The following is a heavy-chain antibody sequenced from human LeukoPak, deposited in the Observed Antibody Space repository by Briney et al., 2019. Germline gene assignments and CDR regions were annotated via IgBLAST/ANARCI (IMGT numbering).Heavy chain of an antibody. CDR1: GFTFDSYS. Sequence: PGGSLRLSCVVSGFTFDSYSMNWVRQAPGKRLEWISYISNSGSPIYYADSVKGRFTISRDKDKSSLHLQMNSLAADDTAVYYCARGLALGLTVTPKAFDYWGQGTLVTVSS. V-gene: IGHV3-48*01. D-gene: IGHD4-11*01. J-gene: IGHJ4*02. CDR2: ISNSGSPI. CDR3: ARGLALGLTVTPKAFDY.